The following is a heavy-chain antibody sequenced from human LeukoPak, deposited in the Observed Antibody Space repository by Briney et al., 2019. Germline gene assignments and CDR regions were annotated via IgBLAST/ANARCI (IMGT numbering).Heavy chain of an antibody. V-gene: IGHV1-46*01. Sequence: EASVKVSCKASGGTFSSFAISWVRQAPGQGLEWMGIINPSGGSTSYAQKFQGRVTMTRDMSTSTVYMELSSLRSEDTAVYYCARDGPIAVAGTWGAFDIWGQGTMVTVSS. J-gene: IGHJ3*02. CDR3: ARDGPIAVAGTWGAFDI. CDR2: INPSGGST. CDR1: GGTFSSFA. D-gene: IGHD6-19*01.